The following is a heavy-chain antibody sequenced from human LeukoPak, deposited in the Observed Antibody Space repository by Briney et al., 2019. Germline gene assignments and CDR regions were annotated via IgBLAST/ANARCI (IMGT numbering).Heavy chain of an antibody. CDR2: IGANSAI. Sequence: PGGSLRLSCAASGFTFSTYSMNWVRQAPGKGLEWVSYIGANSAIFHADSVKGRFTISRDNAKSSLSLQMNSLRDDDTALYYCAREGYYGAFDIWGQGTMVTVSS. D-gene: IGHD3-10*01. CDR1: GFTFSTYS. CDR3: AREGYYGAFDI. J-gene: IGHJ3*02. V-gene: IGHV3-48*02.